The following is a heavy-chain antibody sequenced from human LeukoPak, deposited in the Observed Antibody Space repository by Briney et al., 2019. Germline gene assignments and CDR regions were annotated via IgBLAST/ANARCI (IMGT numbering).Heavy chain of an antibody. CDR3: AKEAYDSSGYLGYFDY. J-gene: IGHJ4*02. D-gene: IGHD3-22*01. V-gene: IGHV3-30*18. CDR1: GFTFSSYG. CDR2: ISYDGSNK. Sequence: PGGSLRLFWAASGFTFSSYGMHWVRQAPGKGPEWVAVISYDGSNKYYADSVKGRFTISRDNSKNTLYLQMNSLRAEDTAVYYCAKEAYDSSGYLGYFDYWGEGTLVTVSS.